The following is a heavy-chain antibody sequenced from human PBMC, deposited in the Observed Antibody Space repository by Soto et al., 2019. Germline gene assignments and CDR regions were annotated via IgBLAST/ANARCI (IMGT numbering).Heavy chain of an antibody. J-gene: IGHJ3*02. CDR3: ARDYLMGATPLDAFDI. Sequence: PGGSRRRSWAASGFTFSSYLMSWVRQAPGKGLEWVANIKQDGSEKYYVDSVKGRLAISRDNAKNSLYLQMNSLRAEDTAVYYCARDYLMGATPLDAFDIWGQGTMVTVSS. D-gene: IGHD1-26*01. V-gene: IGHV3-7*01. CDR1: GFTFSSYL. CDR2: IKQDGSEK.